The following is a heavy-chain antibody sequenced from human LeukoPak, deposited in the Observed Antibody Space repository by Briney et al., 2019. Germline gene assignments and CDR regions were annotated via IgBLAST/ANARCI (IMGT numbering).Heavy chain of an antibody. D-gene: IGHD3-22*01. V-gene: IGHV5-51*01. CDR1: GYSFTNNW. Sequence: PGESLKISCKGSGYSFTNNWIGWVRQMPGKGLEWMGIIYPGDSDTRYSPSFRGQVTISADKSISTAYLQWSSLKASDTAMYYCARHAYYYDSSAYYEFDYWGQGTLVTVSS. J-gene: IGHJ4*02. CDR2: IYPGDSDT. CDR3: ARHAYYYDSSAYYEFDY.